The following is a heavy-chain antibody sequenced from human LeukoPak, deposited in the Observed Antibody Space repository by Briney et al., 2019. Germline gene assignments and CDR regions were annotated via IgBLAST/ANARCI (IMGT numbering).Heavy chain of an antibody. V-gene: IGHV3-74*01. D-gene: IGHD4-17*01. CDR3: VLVTTGS. Sequence: GGSLRLSCAASGFTFSTNWMHWVRHAPGKGLVWVSRINSDGSIINYADSVKGRFTISRDNAKNTLYLHMNSLRAEDTAVYYCVLVTTGSWGQGTMVTVS. CDR1: GFTFSTNW. J-gene: IGHJ3*01. CDR2: INSDGSII.